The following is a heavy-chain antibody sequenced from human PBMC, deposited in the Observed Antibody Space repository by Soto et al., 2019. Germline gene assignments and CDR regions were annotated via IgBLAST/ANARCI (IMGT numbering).Heavy chain of an antibody. CDR1: GASISSGTYY. J-gene: IGHJ4*02. D-gene: IGHD4-4*01. CDR3: ARGQDYSKSGY. CDR2: SHPSGGT. Sequence: SDTLSLTCTVSGASISSGTYYWNWIRQSPEKGLEWIGCSHPSGGTHYNPSLKSRVSISDDTSKNQFSLKMSSVTAADTAVYYCARGQDYSKSGYWGQGTLGTVS. V-gene: IGHV4-31*03.